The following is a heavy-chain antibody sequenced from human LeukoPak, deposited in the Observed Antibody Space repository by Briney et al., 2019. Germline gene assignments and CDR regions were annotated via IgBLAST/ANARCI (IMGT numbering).Heavy chain of an antibody. J-gene: IGHJ6*03. CDR3: ARPRGVTERGERNYYYMDV. Sequence: PGGSLRLSCAASGFTFDDYGMSWVRQAPGKGLEWVAGLNWNGGSRIYADSVKGRFTISRDNAKNSLYLQMNSLRAEDTAVYYCARPRGVTERGERNYYYMDVWGKGTTVTVSS. CDR1: GFTFDDYG. CDR2: LNWNGGSR. D-gene: IGHD2-21*02. V-gene: IGHV3-20*04.